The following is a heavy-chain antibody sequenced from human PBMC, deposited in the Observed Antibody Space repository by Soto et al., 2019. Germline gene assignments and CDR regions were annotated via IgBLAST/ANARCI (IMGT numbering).Heavy chain of an antibody. D-gene: IGHD1-7*01. J-gene: IGHJ4*02. V-gene: IGHV1-18*04. CDR1: GYTFTSYP. CDR3: AREYYGTTTRLEI. Sequence: ASVKVSCKTSGYTFTSYPYSWVRQATGQGLEWMGWVNSYDGTTKIAQQFRDRITLTADKSAATVFMELRSLTSDDTAVYYCAREYYGTTTRLEIWGQGTLVTVSS. CDR2: VNSYDGTT.